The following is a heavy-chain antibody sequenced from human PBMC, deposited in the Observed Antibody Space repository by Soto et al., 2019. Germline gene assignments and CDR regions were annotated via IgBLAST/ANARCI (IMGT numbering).Heavy chain of an antibody. CDR2: IYYSGST. D-gene: IGHD3-3*01. CDR1: GGSSSSYD. J-gene: IGHJ6*03. Sequence: ASETLSLTCTVAGGSSSSYDCSCIRQPPGKGLEWIGYIYYSGSTNYNPSLKSRVTISVDTSKNQFSLKLSSVTAADTAVYYCARDSFWSGYYKERLYYYYYMDVWGKGTTVTVSS. CDR3: ARDSFWSGYYKERLYYYYYMDV. V-gene: IGHV4-59*01.